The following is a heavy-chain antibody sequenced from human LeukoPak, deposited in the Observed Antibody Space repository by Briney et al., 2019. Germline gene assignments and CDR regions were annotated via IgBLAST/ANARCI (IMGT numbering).Heavy chain of an antibody. V-gene: IGHV3-48*03. CDR3: ARESSSGWYYFDY. J-gene: IGHJ4*02. CDR2: ISSSGSTI. Sequence: PGGSLRLSCAASGFTFSSYEMNWVRQAPGKGLEWVSYISSSGSTIYYADSVKGRFTISRDNAKNSLYLQINSLRAEDTAVYYCARESSSGWYYFDYWGQGTLVTVSS. CDR1: GFTFSSYE. D-gene: IGHD6-19*01.